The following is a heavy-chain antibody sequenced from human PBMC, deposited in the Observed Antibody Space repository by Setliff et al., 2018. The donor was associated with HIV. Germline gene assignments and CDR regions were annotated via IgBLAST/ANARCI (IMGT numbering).Heavy chain of an antibody. V-gene: IGHV3-11*04. J-gene: IGHJ6*02. Sequence: GGSLRLSCAASGFIFSDYYMNWIRQAPGEGLEWVSYISGSGEATDFADSVKGRFTTSRDNAKNSLYLQMNSLSAEDTAVYYCTRDGPGRARADYYGMDVWGQGTTVTVSS. CDR2: ISGSGEAT. CDR3: TRDGPGRARADYYGMDV. CDR1: GFIFSDYY.